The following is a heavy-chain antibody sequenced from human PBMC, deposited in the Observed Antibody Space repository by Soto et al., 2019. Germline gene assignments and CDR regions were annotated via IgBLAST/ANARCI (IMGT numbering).Heavy chain of an antibody. CDR3: ARVRITMVRAAYYYYGMDV. V-gene: IGHV1-18*01. CDR1: GYTFTSYG. Sequence: ASVKVSCKASGYTFTSYGISWVRQAPGQGLDWMGWISAYNGNTNYAQKLQGRVTMTTDTSTSTAYMELRSLRSDDTAVYYCARVRITMVRAAYYYYGMDVWGQGTTVTVSS. D-gene: IGHD3-10*01. CDR2: ISAYNGNT. J-gene: IGHJ6*02.